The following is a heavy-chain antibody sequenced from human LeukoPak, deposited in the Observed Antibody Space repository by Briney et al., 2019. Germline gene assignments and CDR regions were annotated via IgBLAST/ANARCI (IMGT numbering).Heavy chain of an antibody. J-gene: IGHJ6*04. CDR2: ISSSSSYI. Sequence: PGGSLRLSCAASGFTFSSYSMNWVRQAPGKGLEWVSSISSSSSYIYYADSVKGRFTISRDNAKNSLYLQMNSLRAEDTAVYYCARDARVTIVRGPRYYYGMDVWGKGTTVTVSS. CDR1: GFTFSSYS. V-gene: IGHV3-21*01. CDR3: ARDARVTIVRGPRYYYGMDV. D-gene: IGHD3-10*01.